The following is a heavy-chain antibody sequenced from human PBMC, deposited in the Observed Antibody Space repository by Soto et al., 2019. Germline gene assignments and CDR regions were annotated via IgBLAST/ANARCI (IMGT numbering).Heavy chain of an antibody. CDR2: IIPIFGTT. Sequence: QVQLVQSGAEVKKPGSSVKVSCKASEGSFNSFGIIWVRQAPGQGLEWMGGIIPIFGTTNYAQKFQDRVTITADESTTTASMELSSLRSDDTAVYYCARDSGHLALYDYYGMDVWGHGTTVTVSS. V-gene: IGHV1-69*01. J-gene: IGHJ6*02. CDR3: ARDSGHLALYDYYGMDV. D-gene: IGHD3-22*01. CDR1: EGSFNSFG.